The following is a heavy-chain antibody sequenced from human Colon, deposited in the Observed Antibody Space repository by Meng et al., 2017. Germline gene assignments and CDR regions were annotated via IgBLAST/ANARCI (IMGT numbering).Heavy chain of an antibody. Sequence: QWQLQESGPGGVMPSQSLSRSCTFTGAAITKKNNYWVCIRQPPGKGLEWIGNIYYTAATYYNPSLKGRVTISLDTSKNQFSLNLNAVTAADTAVYYCVSRIGGSSETDFWGQGTLVTVSS. D-gene: IGHD1-26*01. V-gene: IGHV4-39*07. CDR1: GAAITKKNNY. CDR2: IYYTAAT. CDR3: VSRIGGSSETDF. J-gene: IGHJ1*01.